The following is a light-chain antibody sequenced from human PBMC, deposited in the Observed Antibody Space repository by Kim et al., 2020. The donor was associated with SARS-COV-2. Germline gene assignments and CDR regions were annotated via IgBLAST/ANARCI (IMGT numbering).Light chain of an antibody. Sequence: QSVTVSCTETSSDGDVLYHVSWYQQQPGKAPKLILFDVTKRPSGVSTRFSGSRSANTASLIISGLQAEDDADYYCGSYTITTTYVFGPGTKVTVL. V-gene: IGLV2-14*03. CDR1: SSDGDVLYH. CDR3: GSYTITTTYV. J-gene: IGLJ1*01. CDR2: DVT.